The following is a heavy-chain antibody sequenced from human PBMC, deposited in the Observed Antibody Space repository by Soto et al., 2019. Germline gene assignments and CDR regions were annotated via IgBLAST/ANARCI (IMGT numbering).Heavy chain of an antibody. J-gene: IGHJ6*02. CDR1: GLSLRTTGVG. CDR2: LYWDDDH. V-gene: IGHV2-5*02. D-gene: IGHD2-21*02. Sequence: QVTLKESGPTLVKPTQTLTLTCTVSGLSLRTTGVGVGWVRQPPGKALEWLALLYWDDDHRHSPSLRSRLTVAKDISERPVVLTMTNMDTVDTATYYCVQSRCGGDCLEIYSSHAYNGLDVWGQGTTVTVSS. CDR3: VQSRCGGDCLEIYSSHAYNGLDV.